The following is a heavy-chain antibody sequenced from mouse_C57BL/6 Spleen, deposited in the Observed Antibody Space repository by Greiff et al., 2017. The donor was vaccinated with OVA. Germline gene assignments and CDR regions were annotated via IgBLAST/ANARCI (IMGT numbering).Heavy chain of an antibody. CDR3: AGGYDVKDAMDY. J-gene: IGHJ4*01. Sequence: QVQLQQPGAELVKPGASVKLSCKASGYTFTSYWMHWVKQRPGQGLEWIGMIHPNSGSTNYNEKFKSKATLTVDKSSSTAYMQLSSLTSEDSAVYYCAGGYDVKDAMDYWGQGTSVTVSS. CDR1: GYTFTSYW. V-gene: IGHV1-64*01. D-gene: IGHD2-2*01. CDR2: IHPNSGST.